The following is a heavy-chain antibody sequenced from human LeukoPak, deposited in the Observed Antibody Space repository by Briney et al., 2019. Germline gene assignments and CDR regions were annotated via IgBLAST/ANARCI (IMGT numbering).Heavy chain of an antibody. CDR2: INPSSGGT. Sequence: ASVKVSCKASGYTFTGYYMHWVRQAPGQGLEWMGWINPSSGGTNYAQKFQGRVTMTRDTSISTAYMELSRLRSDDTAVYYCARDPRGPTTYDSSARDSLDYWSQGTLVTVSS. D-gene: IGHD3-22*01. CDR1: GYTFTGYY. V-gene: IGHV1-2*02. CDR3: ARDPRGPTTYDSSARDSLDY. J-gene: IGHJ4*02.